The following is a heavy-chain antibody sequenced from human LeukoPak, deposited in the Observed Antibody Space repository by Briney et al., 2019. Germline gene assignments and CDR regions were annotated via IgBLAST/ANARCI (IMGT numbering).Heavy chain of an antibody. Sequence: ASVKVSCKASGYTFTSYYMHWLRQAPGQGLEWMGIINPSGGSTSYAQKFQGRVTMARDTSTSTVYMELSSLRSEDTAVYYCARDRGGDFWSGYYLGFTPTLCYYGMDVWGQGTTVTVSS. CDR3: ARDRGGDFWSGYYLGFTPTLCYYGMDV. CDR2: INPSGGST. J-gene: IGHJ6*02. CDR1: GYTFTSYY. D-gene: IGHD3-3*01. V-gene: IGHV1-46*01.